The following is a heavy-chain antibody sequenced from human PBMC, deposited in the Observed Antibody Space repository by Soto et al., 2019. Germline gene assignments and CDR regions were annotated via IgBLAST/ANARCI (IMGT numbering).Heavy chain of an antibody. CDR3: ARVPGLELLDH. D-gene: IGHD1-7*01. Sequence: QVQLVQSGAEVKKPGSSVKISCKASGGTFINHAFSWVRQAPGQGLEWMGGIIPMIGTADYSQKFQGRVTITADESTTTAHMELSSLRSDDSAVYYCARVPGLELLDHWGQGTLVSVSS. CDR2: IIPMIGTA. V-gene: IGHV1-69*01. CDR1: GGTFINHA. J-gene: IGHJ4*02.